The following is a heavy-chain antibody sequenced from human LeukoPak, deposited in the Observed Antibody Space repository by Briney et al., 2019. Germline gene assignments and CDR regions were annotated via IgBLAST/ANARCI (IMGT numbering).Heavy chain of an antibody. J-gene: IGHJ3*02. V-gene: IGHV1-2*02. D-gene: IGHD6-13*01. Sequence: ASVKVSCMASGYTFTGHYMQWVRQAPGQGLEWMGWISPNSGDTLHAQKFQGRVTMARDTSINTAYMELSNLRSDDTAVYYCARAQQGAGTYAFDIWGQGTMVTVSS. CDR1: GYTFTGHY. CDR3: ARAQQGAGTYAFDI. CDR2: ISPNSGDT.